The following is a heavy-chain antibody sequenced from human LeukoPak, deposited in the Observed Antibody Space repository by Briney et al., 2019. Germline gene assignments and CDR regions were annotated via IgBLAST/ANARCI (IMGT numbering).Heavy chain of an antibody. CDR1: GGSISNAGYY. D-gene: IGHD5-12*01. CDR2: IRHTGNT. J-gene: IGHJ4*02. Sequence: SQTLSLTCTVSGGSISNAGYYCSWIRQAPGKGLEWVGYIRHTGNTNYNPSLGSRVTISADRSKNQFSLKLSSVTAADTAVYYCMRGGIGYDSDYWGQGTLVTVSS. V-gene: IGHV4-30-2*01. CDR3: MRGGIGYDSDY.